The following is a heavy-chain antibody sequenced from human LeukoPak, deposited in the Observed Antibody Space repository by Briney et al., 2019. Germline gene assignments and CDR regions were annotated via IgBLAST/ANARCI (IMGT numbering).Heavy chain of an antibody. CDR3: ARDTGLGRYYDSSGYYSAGRWFDP. V-gene: IGHV1-3*01. D-gene: IGHD3-22*01. CDR1: GYTFSSNA. J-gene: IGHJ5*02. CDR2: INAGNGDT. Sequence: ASVKVSCKASGYTFSSNAIHWVRQAPGQRLEWMGWINAGNGDTKYSQKFQGRVTITRDTSASTAYMELSSLRSGDTAVYYRARDTGLGRYYDSSGYYSAGRWFDPWGQGTLVTVSS.